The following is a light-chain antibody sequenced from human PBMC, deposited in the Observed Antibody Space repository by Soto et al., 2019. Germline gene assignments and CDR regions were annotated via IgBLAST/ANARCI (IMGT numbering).Light chain of an antibody. CDR2: GAS. Sequence: EIALTQSPGTLSLSPGERATLSCRASQSVSSSYLAWYQQKPGQAPRLLIYGASSRATGIPDRFSGSGSGTDFTLTISRLEPEDFAVYYCQPYGSSPRAFGQGTKVEIK. V-gene: IGKV3-20*01. CDR1: QSVSSSY. J-gene: IGKJ1*01. CDR3: QPYGSSPRA.